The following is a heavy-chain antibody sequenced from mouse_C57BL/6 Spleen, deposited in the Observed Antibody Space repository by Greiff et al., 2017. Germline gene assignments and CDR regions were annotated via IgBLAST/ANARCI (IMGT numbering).Heavy chain of an antibody. CDR2: ISSGSSTI. CDR1: GFTFSDYG. V-gene: IGHV5-17*01. CDR3: ARSGLLRPYYAMDY. J-gene: IGHJ4*01. Sequence: EVMLVESGGGLVKPGGSLKLSCAASGFTFSDYGMHWVRQAPEKGLGWVAYISSGSSTIYYADTVKGRFTISRDNAKNTLFLQMTSLRSEDTAMYYCARSGLLRPYYAMDYWGQGTSVTVSS. D-gene: IGHD2-3*01.